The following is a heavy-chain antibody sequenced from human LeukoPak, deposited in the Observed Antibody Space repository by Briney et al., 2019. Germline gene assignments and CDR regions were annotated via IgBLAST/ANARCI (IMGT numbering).Heavy chain of an antibody. D-gene: IGHD3-10*01. Sequence: GASVKVSCKASGGTFSSYAISWVRQAPGQGLEWMGRIIPILGIANYAQKFQGRVTITADKSTSIAYMELSSLRSEDTAVYYCAGGYGSGSYYNPYYYYGMDVWGQGTTVTVSS. V-gene: IGHV1-69*04. J-gene: IGHJ6*02. CDR1: GGTFSSYA. CDR2: IIPILGIA. CDR3: AGGYGSGSYYNPYYYYGMDV.